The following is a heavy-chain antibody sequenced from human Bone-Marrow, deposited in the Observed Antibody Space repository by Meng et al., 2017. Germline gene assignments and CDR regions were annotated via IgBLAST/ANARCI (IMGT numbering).Heavy chain of an antibody. J-gene: IGHJ4*02. V-gene: IGHV4-34*01. CDR2: INHSGST. CDR1: GGSFSGYY. Sequence: QVQLQQWGAGLLKPSETLSLTCAVYGGSFSGYYWSWIRQPPGKGLEWIGEINHSGSTNYNPSLKSRVTISVDTSKNQFSLKLSSVTAADTAVYYCARHIVVVTAIPYYFDYWGQGTLVTVSS. CDR3: ARHIVVVTAIPYYFDY. D-gene: IGHD2-21*02.